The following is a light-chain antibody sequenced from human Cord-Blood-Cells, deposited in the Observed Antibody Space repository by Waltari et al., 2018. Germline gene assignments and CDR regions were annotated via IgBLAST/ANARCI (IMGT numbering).Light chain of an antibody. V-gene: IGKV3-20*01. Sequence: EIVLTQSPGTLSLSPGERPTLPCRASQSVSSSYLAWYQQKPGQAPRLLIYGASSRATGIPDRFSGSGSGTDFTLTISRLEPEDFAVYYCQQYGSSLYSFGQGTKLEIK. CDR1: QSVSSSY. CDR2: GAS. J-gene: IGKJ2*03. CDR3: QQYGSSLYS.